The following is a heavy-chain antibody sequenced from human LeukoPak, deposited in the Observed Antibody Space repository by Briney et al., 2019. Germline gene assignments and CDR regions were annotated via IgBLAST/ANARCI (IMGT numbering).Heavy chain of an antibody. V-gene: IGHV1-24*01. Sequence: AASVKVSCKVSGNTLTDLSIHWVRQAPEKGLDWMGGFDPEDAEVIYAEKFQDRVTMTEDPSTDTAYLELSSLRSEDTAVYYCAAEGQWSLVHYFNSWGQGTLVTVSS. CDR3: AAEGQWSLVHYFNS. CDR1: GNTLTDLS. D-gene: IGHD2-15*01. CDR2: FDPEDAEV. J-gene: IGHJ4*02.